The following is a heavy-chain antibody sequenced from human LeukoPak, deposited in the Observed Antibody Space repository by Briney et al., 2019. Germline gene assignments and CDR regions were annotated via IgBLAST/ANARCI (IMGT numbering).Heavy chain of an antibody. J-gene: IGHJ4*02. V-gene: IGHV1-18*01. CDR2: ISAYNGNT. CDR1: GYTFTNYG. CDR3: ARDLSIAVAGIVDY. Sequence: GASVKVSCKASGYTFTNYGISWVRQAPGQGLEWMGWISAYNGNTNYAQKLRGRVTMTTDTSTSTAYMELRSLRSDDTAVYYCARDLSIAVAGIVDYWGQGTLVTVSS. D-gene: IGHD6-19*01.